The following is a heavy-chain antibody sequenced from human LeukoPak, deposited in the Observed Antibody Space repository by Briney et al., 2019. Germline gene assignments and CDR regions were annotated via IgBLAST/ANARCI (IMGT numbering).Heavy chain of an antibody. CDR3: ARPSYDY. J-gene: IGHJ4*02. D-gene: IGHD1-26*01. CDR2: ISSSSSTI. Sequence: PGGSLSLSCAASGFTFSSYSMNWVRQAAGKGLEWVSYISSSSSTIYYADSVKERFTISRDNAKNSLYLQMNSLRAEDTAVYYCARPSYDYWGQGTLVTVSS. V-gene: IGHV3-48*01. CDR1: GFTFSSYS.